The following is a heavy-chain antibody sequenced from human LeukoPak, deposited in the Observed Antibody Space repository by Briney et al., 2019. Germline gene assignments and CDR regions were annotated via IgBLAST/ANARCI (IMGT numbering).Heavy chain of an antibody. CDR1: GGTFSSYA. CDR3: AREDYSDSSGYYGTFDY. J-gene: IGHJ4*02. Sequence: ASVKVSCKASGGTFSSYAISWVRQAPGQGLEWMGRIIPILGIANYAQKFQGRVTITADKSTSTAYMELSSLRSEDTAVYYCAREDYSDSSGYYGTFDYWGQGTLVTVSS. CDR2: IIPILGIA. D-gene: IGHD3-22*01. V-gene: IGHV1-69*04.